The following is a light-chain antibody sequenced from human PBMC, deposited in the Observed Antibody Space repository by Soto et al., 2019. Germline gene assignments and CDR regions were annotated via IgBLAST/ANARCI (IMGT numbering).Light chain of an antibody. CDR3: QQYNSFWT. CDR2: DAF. CDR1: QSISTW. V-gene: IGKV1-5*01. J-gene: IGKJ1*01. Sequence: DIQMTQSPSTLSASVGDRVTITCRASQSISTWLAWYQQKPGKAPKLLIYDAFYLERGVPSRFSGSGSGAEFTLTISSLKSDDLATYYCQQYNSFWTFGQGTKVDIK.